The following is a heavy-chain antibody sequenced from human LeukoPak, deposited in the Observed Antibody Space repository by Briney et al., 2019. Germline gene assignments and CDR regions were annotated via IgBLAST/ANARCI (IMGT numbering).Heavy chain of an antibody. CDR3: AKDSWGGYSGYATLDY. CDR2: IYYSGST. Sequence: PSETLSLTCSVSGGSISSSSYYWGWIRQPPGKGLEWIGSIYYSGSTYYNPSLKSRVTISVDTSKNQFSLKLSSVTAADTAVYYCAKDSWGGYSGYATLDYWGQGTLVTVSS. V-gene: IGHV4-39*07. CDR1: GGSISSSSYY. D-gene: IGHD5-12*01. J-gene: IGHJ4*02.